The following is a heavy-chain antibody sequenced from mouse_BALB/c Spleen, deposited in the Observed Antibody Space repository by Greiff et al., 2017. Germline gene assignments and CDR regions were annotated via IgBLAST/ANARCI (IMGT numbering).Heavy chain of an antibody. CDR3: ARDGAYYYGSSYDGAMDY. CDR2: ISSGSSTI. CDR1: GFTFSSFG. J-gene: IGHJ4*01. V-gene: IGHV5-17*02. Sequence: EVKLVESGGGLVQPGGSRKLSCAASGFTFSSFGMHWVRQAPEKGLEWVAYISSGSSTIYYADTVKGRFTISRDNPKNTLFLQMTSLRSEDTAMYYCARDGAYYYGSSYDGAMDYWGQGTSVTVSS. D-gene: IGHD1-1*01.